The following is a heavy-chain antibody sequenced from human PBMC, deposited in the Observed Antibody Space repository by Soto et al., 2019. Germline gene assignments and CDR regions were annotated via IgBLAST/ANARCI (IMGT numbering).Heavy chain of an antibody. CDR2: IGYDGSNK. V-gene: IGHV3-30-3*01. J-gene: IGHJ6*02. Sequence: QVQLVESGGGVVQPGRSLRLSCAASGLTLSRFAMHWVRQAPGTGLEWVAVIGYDGSNKDYADSVKGRFTISRENSKNTLYLQMNSLRPEDTAVYYCARGSVNYYGSLTYGMDVWGQGTTVTVSS. D-gene: IGHD3-10*01. CDR3: ARGSVNYYGSLTYGMDV. CDR1: GLTLSRFA.